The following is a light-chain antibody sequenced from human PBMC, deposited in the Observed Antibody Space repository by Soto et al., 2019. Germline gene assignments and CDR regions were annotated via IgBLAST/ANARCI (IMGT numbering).Light chain of an antibody. Sequence: EIVMTQSPATLSVSPGERATLSCRASQSVSSNLAWYQQKPGQAPRVLIYGASTRATGFPARFSGRGSGTDFTLNIRSLRSEDFGAYYCQQYNNGPGTFGQGTKVEIK. J-gene: IGKJ1*01. CDR3: QQYNNGPGT. CDR2: GAS. CDR1: QSVSSN. V-gene: IGKV3-15*01.